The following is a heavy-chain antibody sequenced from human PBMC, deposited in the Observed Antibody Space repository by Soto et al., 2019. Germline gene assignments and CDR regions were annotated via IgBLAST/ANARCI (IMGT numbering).Heavy chain of an antibody. CDR3: ARAGPMSGYCSSTSCSNYYYYYMDV. Sequence: GGSLRLSCAASGFTFSDYYMSWIRQAPGKGLEWVSYISSSGSTIYYADSVKGRFTISRDNAKNSLYLQMNSLRAEDTAVYYCARAGPMSGYCSSTSCSNYYYYYMDVWGKGTTVTVSS. J-gene: IGHJ6*03. D-gene: IGHD2-2*01. CDR1: GFTFSDYY. V-gene: IGHV3-11*01. CDR2: ISSSGSTI.